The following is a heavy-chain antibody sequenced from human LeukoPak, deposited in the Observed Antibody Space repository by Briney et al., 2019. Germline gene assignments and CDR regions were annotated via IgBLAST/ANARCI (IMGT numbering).Heavy chain of an antibody. CDR1: GFTFSNYV. CDR2: ISGSGGST. CDR3: AKVPYYGFWSDSYYFDY. V-gene: IGHV3-23*01. J-gene: IGHJ4*02. Sequence: GGSLRLSCAASGFTFSNYVMSWVRQAPGKGLEWVSSISGSGGSTDYADSVKGRFTISRDNSKNTLYLQMNSLRAEDTAVYYCAKVPYYGFWSDSYYFDYWGQGTLVAVSS. D-gene: IGHD3-3*01.